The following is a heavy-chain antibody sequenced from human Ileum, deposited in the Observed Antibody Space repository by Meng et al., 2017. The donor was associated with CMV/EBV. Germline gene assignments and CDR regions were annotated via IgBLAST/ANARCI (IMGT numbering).Heavy chain of an antibody. D-gene: IGHD6-13*01. CDR2: INQDESQK. Sequence: GGSLRLSCAASGFTFSSLWMTWVRQAPGKGLEWVANINQDESQKNYLDSVKGRFTISRDNAKNSLFLQMSSLRVDDTAVYYCARVAAAGRGMDGWGQGTMVTVSS. J-gene: IGHJ6*02. V-gene: IGHV3-7*04. CDR3: ARVAAAGRGMDG. CDR1: GFTFSSLW.